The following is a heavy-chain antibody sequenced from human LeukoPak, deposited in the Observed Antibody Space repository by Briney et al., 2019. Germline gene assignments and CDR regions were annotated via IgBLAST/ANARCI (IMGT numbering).Heavy chain of an antibody. CDR3: VKAVYGGNSGMNY. D-gene: IGHD4-23*01. V-gene: IGHV3-30*18. CDR2: ISNDGSNT. Sequence: PGGSLRLSCAASGFTFSSYGTHWVRQAPGKGLEWVAVISNDGSNTYYADSVKGRFTISRDNSKNTLYLQMSGLRAEDTAVYYCVKAVYGGNSGMNYWGQGTLVTVSS. CDR1: GFTFSSYG. J-gene: IGHJ4*02.